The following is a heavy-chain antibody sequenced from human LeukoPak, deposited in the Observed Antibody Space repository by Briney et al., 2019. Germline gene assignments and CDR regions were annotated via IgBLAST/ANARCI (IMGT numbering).Heavy chain of an antibody. CDR1: GFTFSSYW. CDR3: ARVLRGYGLNYFDY. CDR2: INSDGSST. J-gene: IGHJ4*02. D-gene: IGHD5-12*01. V-gene: IGHV3-74*01. Sequence: GGSLRLSCAASGFTFSSYWMHWVRQAPGKGLVWVSRINSDGSSTSYADSVKGRFTISRDNAKNTLYPQMNSLRAEDTAVYYCARVLRGYGLNYFDYWGQGTLVTVSS.